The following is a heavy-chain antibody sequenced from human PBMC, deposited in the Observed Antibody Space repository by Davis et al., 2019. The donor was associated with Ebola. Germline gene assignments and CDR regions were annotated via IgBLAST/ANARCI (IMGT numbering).Heavy chain of an antibody. Sequence: GESLKISCAASGFTFSSYAMSWVRQAPGKGLEWVSAISGSGGSTYYADSVKGRFTISRDNSKNTLYLQMNSLRAEDTAVYYCANRDPKGWYFDLWGRGTLVTVSS. D-gene: IGHD2-21*02. V-gene: IGHV3-23*01. J-gene: IGHJ2*01. CDR1: GFTFSSYA. CDR3: ANRDPKGWYFDL. CDR2: ISGSGGST.